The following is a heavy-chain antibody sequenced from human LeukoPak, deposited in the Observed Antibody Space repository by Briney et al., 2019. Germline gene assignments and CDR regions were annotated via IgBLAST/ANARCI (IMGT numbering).Heavy chain of an antibody. CDR2: MRYDGSNR. CDR1: GFTFSRLG. CDR3: AKTATRSIQVWDY. Sequence: PPGGSLRLSCEASGFTFSRLGMHWVRQAPGKGLEWVAFMRYDGSNRYYAEAVKGRFTISRDNSKNTLYLQMNSLRLQDTAVYYCAKTATRSIQVWDYWGQGTLVTVSS. V-gene: IGHV3-30*02. J-gene: IGHJ4*01. D-gene: IGHD5-18*01.